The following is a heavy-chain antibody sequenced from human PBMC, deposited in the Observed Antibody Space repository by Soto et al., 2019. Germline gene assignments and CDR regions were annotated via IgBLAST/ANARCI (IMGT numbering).Heavy chain of an antibody. CDR3: ARSDRYCTGGYCYTHFVY. J-gene: IGHJ4*02. CDR2: FDPEDGET. CDR1: GYTLTELS. V-gene: IGHV1-24*01. D-gene: IGHD2-15*01. Sequence: ASVKVSCKVSGYTLTELSMHWVRQAPGKGLEWMGGFDPEDGETIYAQKFQGRVTMTEDTSTDTAYMELSSLRSEDTAVYYCARSDRYCTGGYCYTHFVYWGQGTRVTVSS.